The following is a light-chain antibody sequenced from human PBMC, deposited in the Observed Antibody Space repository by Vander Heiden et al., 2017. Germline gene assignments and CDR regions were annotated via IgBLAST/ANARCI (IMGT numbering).Light chain of an antibody. J-gene: IGLJ2*01. CDR2: DTS. V-gene: IGLV7-46*01. CDR1: TEAVTGGLL. CDR3: LLTYNGARV. Sequence: QPVVTQEPSLTVSPGGTVTLTRGSSTEAVTGGLLPYWIQQKPGPAPKTLIYDTSDINSWTPARFSGSLTGGKSALTISGAQPEDEADYYCLLTYNGARVFGGGTKLTVL.